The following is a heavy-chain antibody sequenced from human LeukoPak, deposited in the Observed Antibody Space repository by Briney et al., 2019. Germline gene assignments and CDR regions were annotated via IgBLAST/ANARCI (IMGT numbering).Heavy chain of an antibody. CDR2: IKQDGSEK. CDR1: GFTFGDYA. D-gene: IGHD3-10*01. Sequence: GGSLRLSCTASGFTFGDYAMSWFRQAPGKGLEWVANIKQDGSEKYYVDSVKGRFTISRDNSKNTLYLQMNSLRAEDTAVYYCARGGSGSVSAFDIWGQGTMVTVSS. V-gene: IGHV3-7*03. CDR3: ARGGSGSVSAFDI. J-gene: IGHJ3*02.